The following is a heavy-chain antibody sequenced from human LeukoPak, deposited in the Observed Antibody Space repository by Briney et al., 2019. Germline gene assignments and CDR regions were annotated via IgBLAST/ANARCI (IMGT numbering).Heavy chain of an antibody. CDR1: GYTFTGYY. CDR2: INPSGGST. CDR3: ARVSWFPGTSYYYMDV. D-gene: IGHD1-1*01. Sequence: ASVKVSCKASGYTFTGYYMHWVRQAPGQGLEWMGIINPSGGSTSYAQKFQGRVTMTRDMSTSTVYMELSSLRSEDTAVYYCARVSWFPGTSYYYMDVWGKGTTVTVSS. V-gene: IGHV1-46*01. J-gene: IGHJ6*03.